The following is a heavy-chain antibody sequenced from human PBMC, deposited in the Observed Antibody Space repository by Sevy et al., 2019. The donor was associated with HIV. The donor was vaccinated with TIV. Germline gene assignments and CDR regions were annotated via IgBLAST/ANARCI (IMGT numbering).Heavy chain of an antibody. CDR3: AGARFDSSGSFDAFDI. Sequence: GGSLRLSCAASGFTFNTYAMSWVRQAPGKGLEWVSGISGSAYSTYYADSVKGRFTISRDNSKNTLYLQMNSLRTEDTAIYYCAGARFDSSGSFDAFDIWGQGTMVTVSS. CDR1: GFTFNTYA. CDR2: ISGSAYST. V-gene: IGHV3-23*01. D-gene: IGHD3-22*01. J-gene: IGHJ3*02.